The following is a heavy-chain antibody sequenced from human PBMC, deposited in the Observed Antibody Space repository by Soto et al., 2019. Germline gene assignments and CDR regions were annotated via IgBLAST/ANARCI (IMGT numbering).Heavy chain of an antibody. CDR1: GGSFSGYY. Sequence: SETLSLTCAVYGGSFSGYYWSWIRQPPGKGLEWIGENNHSGSTNYNPSLKSRVTISVDTSKNQFSLKLSSVTAADTAVYYCARLRYGDYLDYWGQGTLVTVSS. CDR3: ARLRYGDYLDY. J-gene: IGHJ4*02. CDR2: NNHSGST. D-gene: IGHD4-17*01. V-gene: IGHV4-34*01.